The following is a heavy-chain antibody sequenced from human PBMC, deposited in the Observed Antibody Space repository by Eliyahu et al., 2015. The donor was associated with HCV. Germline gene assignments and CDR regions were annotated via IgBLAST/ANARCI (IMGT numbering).Heavy chain of an antibody. D-gene: IGHD6-6*01. CDR1: GFSLSTSGLG. J-gene: IGHJ4*02. CDR2: IYWNDDK. CDR3: AHRRGPLYSSSFLFDY. V-gene: IGHV2-5*01. Sequence: QITLKESGPTLVKPTQTLTLTCTFSGFSLSTSGLGVGWIRQPPGKALEWLALIYWNDDKRYSPSLKSRLTITKDTSKNQVVLTMTNMDPVDTATYYCAHRRGPLYSSSFLFDYWGQGTLVTVSS.